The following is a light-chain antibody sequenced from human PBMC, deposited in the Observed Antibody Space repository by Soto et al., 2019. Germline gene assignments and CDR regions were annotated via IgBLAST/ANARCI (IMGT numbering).Light chain of an antibody. V-gene: IGKV3-15*01. CDR1: QSLRSY. Sequence: EIVMTQSPANLSASPGERANLXCRASQSLRSYLAWYQQKPGQARRPLIYGASTRAPGSPARFSGSGSGTEFTRSIGSLQSEDFAVYYGQQYNDWPPTFGQGTKVDIK. J-gene: IGKJ1*01. CDR2: GAS. CDR3: QQYNDWPPT.